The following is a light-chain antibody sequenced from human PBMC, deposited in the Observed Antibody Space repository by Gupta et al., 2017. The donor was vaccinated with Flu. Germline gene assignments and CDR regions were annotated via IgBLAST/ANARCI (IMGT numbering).Light chain of an antibody. J-gene: IGLJ1*01. Sequence: QSVLTQPPSVSGAPAQRVTFSCTGGSSTIGAGQDVHWYQHLPGTAPKLLIYDYTYRASGVPDRFSGSKSATSATLAITGLQADDEAYYYCQSYDTRLSGYVFGSGTKVTVL. CDR2: DYT. CDR3: QSYDTRLSGYV. V-gene: IGLV1-40*01. CDR1: SSTIGAGQD.